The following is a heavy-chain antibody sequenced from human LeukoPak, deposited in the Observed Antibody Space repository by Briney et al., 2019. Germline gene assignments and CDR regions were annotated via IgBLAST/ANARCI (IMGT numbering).Heavy chain of an antibody. CDR3: ASVKRGNDGSSFDP. CDR1: GYTFTGYY. CDR2: INPNSGGT. J-gene: IGHJ5*02. V-gene: IGHV1-2*02. D-gene: IGHD1-26*01. Sequence: ASVKVSYKASGYTFTGYYMHWVRQAPGQGLEWMGWINPNSGGTNYAQKFQGRVTMTRDTSISTAYMELSRLRSDDTAVYYCASVKRGNDGSSFDPWGQGTLVTFSS.